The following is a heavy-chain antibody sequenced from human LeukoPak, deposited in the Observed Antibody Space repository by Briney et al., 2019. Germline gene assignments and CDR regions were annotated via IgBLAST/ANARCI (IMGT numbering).Heavy chain of an antibody. CDR3: ASLYYYDSSGYYHFDY. Sequence: SETLSLTCTVSGGSISSGGYYWSWIRQPPGKGLEWIGYIYYSGSTNYNPSLKSRVTISVDTSKNQFSLKLSSVTAADTAVYYCASLYYYDSSGYYHFDYWGQGTLVTVSS. CDR2: IYYSGST. V-gene: IGHV4-61*08. CDR1: GGSISSGGYY. D-gene: IGHD3-22*01. J-gene: IGHJ4*02.